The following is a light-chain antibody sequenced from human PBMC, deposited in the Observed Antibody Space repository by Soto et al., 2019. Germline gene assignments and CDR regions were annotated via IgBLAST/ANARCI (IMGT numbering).Light chain of an antibody. CDR1: QSISTY. CDR2: AAS. V-gene: IGKV1-39*01. J-gene: IGKJ4*01. CDR3: QQSYSTPLT. Sequence: DIQMTQSPSSLSASVGDRVTITCRASQSISTYLNWYRQKPGKAPKFLIYAASTLESGVPVRFSGSGAGTDFTLTISSLQPEDFATYYCQQSYSTPLTFGGGTKVEIK.